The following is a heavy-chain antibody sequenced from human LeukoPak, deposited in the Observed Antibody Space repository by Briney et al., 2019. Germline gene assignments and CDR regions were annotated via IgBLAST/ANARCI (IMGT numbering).Heavy chain of an antibody. CDR2: ISSSGSTI. CDR3: ASSPAAAGPWDPSDWFDP. CDR1: GFTFSSYE. Sequence: SGGSLRLSCAASGFTFSSYEMNWVRQAPGKGLEWVSYISSSGSTIYYADSVKGRFTISRDNAKNSLYLQMSSLRAEDTAVYYCASSPAAAGPWDPSDWFDPWGQGTLVTVSS. V-gene: IGHV3-48*03. J-gene: IGHJ5*02. D-gene: IGHD6-13*01.